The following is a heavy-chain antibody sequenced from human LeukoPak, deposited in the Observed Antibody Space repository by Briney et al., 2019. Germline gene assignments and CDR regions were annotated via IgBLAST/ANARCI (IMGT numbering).Heavy chain of an antibody. Sequence: GESLKISCQGSGYSFTTYWIGWVRQMPGKGLEWMGIMYPGDSDTRYSPSFQGQVTISADKSISTAYLQWSSLKASDTAMYYCARQSVPHAFDIWGQGTMVTVSS. CDR1: GYSFTTYW. J-gene: IGHJ3*02. V-gene: IGHV5-51*01. D-gene: IGHD6-19*01. CDR3: ARQSVPHAFDI. CDR2: MYPGDSDT.